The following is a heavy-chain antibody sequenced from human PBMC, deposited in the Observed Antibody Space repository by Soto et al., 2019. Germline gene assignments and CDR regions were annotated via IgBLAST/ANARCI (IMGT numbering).Heavy chain of an antibody. CDR1: GGTFSSYA. CDR3: ASGVIAATPWYYYYAMDV. Sequence: QVQLVQSGAEVKKPGSSVKVSCKASGGTFSSYAISWVRQAPGQGLEWMGGIIPIFGTANYAQKFQGRVTITADKPTGKAYIGLSSLRSEDTAVYYCASGVIAATPWYYYYAMDVWGQGTTVTVSS. D-gene: IGHD6-6*01. J-gene: IGHJ6*02. V-gene: IGHV1-69*06. CDR2: IIPIFGTA.